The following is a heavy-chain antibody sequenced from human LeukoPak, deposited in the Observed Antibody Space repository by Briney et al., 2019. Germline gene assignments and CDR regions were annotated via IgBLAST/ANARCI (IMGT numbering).Heavy chain of an antibody. CDR1: GFTFSSYG. Sequence: GGSLRLSCAASGFTFSSYGMSWVRQAPGKGLEWVSAISGSGGSTYCADSVKGRFTLSRDNAKSSMFLQMNSLRVEDTAVYYCLKTVDFWGQGILVTVSP. CDR3: LKTVDF. V-gene: IGHV3-23*01. CDR2: ISGSGGST. J-gene: IGHJ4*02.